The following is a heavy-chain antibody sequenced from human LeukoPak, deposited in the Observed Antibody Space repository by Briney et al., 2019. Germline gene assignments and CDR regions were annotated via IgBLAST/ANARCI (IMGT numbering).Heavy chain of an antibody. CDR1: GYTFTSYD. CDR2: INPKNGNT. CDR3: ARGGRYYDSSIDVYFDYHFMRD. Sequence: ASMTVSCKASGYTFTSYDINWVRQATGQGPEWLGWINPKNGNTGYAPKFQGRVTFSRNTSISTVYLDMGSLTSEDTAVYFCARGGRYYDSSIDVYFDYHFMRDWGQGTTVTVSS. J-gene: IGHJ6*02. D-gene: IGHD3-9*01. V-gene: IGHV1-8*03.